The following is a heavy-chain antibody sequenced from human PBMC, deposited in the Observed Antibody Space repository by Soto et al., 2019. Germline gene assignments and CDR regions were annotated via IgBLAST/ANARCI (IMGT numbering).Heavy chain of an antibody. J-gene: IGHJ6*03. V-gene: IGHV3-53*04. CDR2: IYSGGST. D-gene: IGHD2-2*01. CDR3: ARDPPRPSVYYMDV. Sequence: EVQLVESGGGLVQPGGSLRLSRAASGFTVSSNYMSWVRQAPGKGLEWVSVIYSGGSTYYADSVKGRFTISRHNSKNTLYLQMNSLRAEDTAVYYCARDPPRPSVYYMDVWGKGTTVTVSS. CDR1: GFTVSSNY.